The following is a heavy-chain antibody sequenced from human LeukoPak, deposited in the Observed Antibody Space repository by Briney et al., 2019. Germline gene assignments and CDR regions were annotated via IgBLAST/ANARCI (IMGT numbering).Heavy chain of an antibody. V-gene: IGHV4-31*03. CDR1: GGSISSGGYY. D-gene: IGHD3-9*01. CDR2: IYYSGST. Sequence: SQTLSLTCTVSGGSISSGGYYWSWIRQHPGKGLEWIGYIYYSGSTNYNPSLKSRVTISVDTSKNQFSLKLSSVTAADTAVYYCARGRRNYDILTGYKPNWFDPWGQGTLVTVSS. J-gene: IGHJ5*02. CDR3: ARGRRNYDILTGYKPNWFDP.